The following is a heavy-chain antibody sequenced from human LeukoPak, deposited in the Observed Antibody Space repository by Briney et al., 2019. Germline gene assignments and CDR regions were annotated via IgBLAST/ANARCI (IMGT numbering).Heavy chain of an antibody. CDR1: GYTFTGYY. CDR2: INPNSGGT. D-gene: IGHD1-7*01. V-gene: IGHV1-2*02. Sequence: ASVTVSCKASGYTFTGYYMHWVRQAPGQGREWMGWINPNSGGTNYAQKFQGRVTMTRDTSISTAYMELSRLRSDDTAVYYCARDSLELHFDYWGQGALVTVSS. J-gene: IGHJ4*02. CDR3: ARDSLELHFDY.